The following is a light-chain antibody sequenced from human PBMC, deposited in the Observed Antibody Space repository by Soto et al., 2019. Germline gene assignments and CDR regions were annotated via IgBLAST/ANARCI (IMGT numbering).Light chain of an antibody. CDR2: GTS. Sequence: EIVLKQSPCTLSLSPGERATLSCRASQSVSSSYLAWYQQKPGQAPRLLIYGTSSRATGIPDRFSGSGSGTDFTLTSSRLEPEDFAVYYCQQYGSSLFTFGQGTRLEI. J-gene: IGKJ5*01. CDR3: QQYGSSLFT. CDR1: QSVSSSY. V-gene: IGKV3-20*01.